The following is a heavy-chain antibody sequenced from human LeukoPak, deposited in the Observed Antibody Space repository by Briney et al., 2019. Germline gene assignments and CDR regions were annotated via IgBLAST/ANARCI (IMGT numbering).Heavy chain of an antibody. CDR3: ARAQFGFNYFDY. J-gene: IGHJ4*02. D-gene: IGHD3-16*01. Sequence: SETLSLTCTVSGGSISSGSYYWSWIRQPAGKGLEWIGRIYTSGSTSYNPSLKSRVTISVDTSKNQFSLKLSSVTAADTAVYYCARAQFGFNYFDYWGQGTLVTVSS. CDR1: GGSISSGSYY. V-gene: IGHV4-61*02. CDR2: IYTSGST.